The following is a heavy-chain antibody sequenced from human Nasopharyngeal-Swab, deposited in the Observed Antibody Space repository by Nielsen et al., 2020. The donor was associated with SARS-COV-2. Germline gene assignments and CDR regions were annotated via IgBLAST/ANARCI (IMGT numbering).Heavy chain of an antibody. D-gene: IGHD5-12*01. CDR3: ARELGHTGYDLYAY. CDR2: IKQDGIQK. CDR1: GFTFRSDW. J-gene: IGHJ4*02. Sequence: GGSLRLSCEGSGFTFRSDWMAWVRQAPGKGLEWVANIKQDGIQKNYVDSVKGRFTISRDNAKNSLYLQMSGLRAEDTAVYFCARELGHTGYDLYAYWGQGTLVTVSS. V-gene: IGHV3-7*03.